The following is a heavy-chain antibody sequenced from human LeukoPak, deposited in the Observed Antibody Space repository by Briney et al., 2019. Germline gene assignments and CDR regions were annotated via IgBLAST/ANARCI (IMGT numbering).Heavy chain of an antibody. J-gene: IGHJ4*02. CDR3: ARDLSKSIVVPAADLDY. D-gene: IGHD2-2*01. Sequence: ASVKVSCKASGYTFTSYGISSVRQAPGQGLEWMGWISAYNGNTNYAQKLQGRVTMTTDTSTSTAYMELRSLRSDDTAVYYCARDLSKSIVVPAADLDYWGQGTLVTVSS. CDR2: ISAYNGNT. CDR1: GYTFTSYG. V-gene: IGHV1-18*01.